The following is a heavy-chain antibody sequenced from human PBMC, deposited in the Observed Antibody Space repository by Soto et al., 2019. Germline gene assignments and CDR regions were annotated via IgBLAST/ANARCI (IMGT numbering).Heavy chain of an antibody. CDR2: INGDGSST. CDR3: PLVAVTDIQVNDAFDL. V-gene: IGHV3-74*01. CDR1: GFTFSSHW. J-gene: IGHJ3*01. D-gene: IGHD2-21*02. Sequence: GGSLRLSCAASGFTFSSHWMHWVRQAPGKGLVWVSRINGDGSSTTYADSVKGRFTISRDNAKNTVYLQMNSLRAEETAVYYCPLVAVTDIQVNDAFDLWGQGTMATVSS.